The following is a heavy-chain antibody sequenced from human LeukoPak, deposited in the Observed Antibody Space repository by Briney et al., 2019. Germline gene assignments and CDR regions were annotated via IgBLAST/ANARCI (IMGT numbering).Heavy chain of an antibody. J-gene: IGHJ3*02. CDR1: GGSISSSSYY. D-gene: IGHD4-17*01. V-gene: IGHV4-39*01. Sequence: SETLSLTCTVSGGSISSSSYYWGWIRQPPGKGLEWIGSIYYSGSTYYNPSLKSRGTISVDTSKNQFSLKLSSVTAADTAVYYCARLDYGDYRGAFDIWGQGTMVTVSS. CDR3: ARLDYGDYRGAFDI. CDR2: IYYSGST.